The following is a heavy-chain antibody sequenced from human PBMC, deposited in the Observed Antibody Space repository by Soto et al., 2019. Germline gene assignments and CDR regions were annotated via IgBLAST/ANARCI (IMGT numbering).Heavy chain of an antibody. D-gene: IGHD2-21*02. V-gene: IGHV4-4*02. J-gene: IGHJ5*02. Sequence: QVQLRESGPGLVKPSGTLSLTCAVSGGSISSSNWWSWVRQPPGKGLEWIGEIYHSGSTNYNPSLEGRVTISVDEAKNQFSLKLGSVTAADTAVYYCARGAYGGGDCYSGNWFDPWGQGTLVTVSS. CDR1: GGSISSSNW. CDR2: IYHSGST. CDR3: ARGAYGGGDCYSGNWFDP.